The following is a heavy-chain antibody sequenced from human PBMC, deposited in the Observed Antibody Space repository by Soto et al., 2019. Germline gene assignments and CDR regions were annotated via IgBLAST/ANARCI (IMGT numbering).Heavy chain of an antibody. V-gene: IGHV4-4*02. CDR1: GGSISSSNW. Sequence: SETLSLTCAVSGGSISSSNWWSWVRQPPGKGLEWIGEIYHSGSTNYNPSLKSRVTISVDKSKNQFSLKLSSVTAADTAVYYCASERIEVAGRYFDYWGQGTLVTVSS. CDR3: ASERIEVAGRYFDY. CDR2: IYHSGST. D-gene: IGHD6-19*01. J-gene: IGHJ4*02.